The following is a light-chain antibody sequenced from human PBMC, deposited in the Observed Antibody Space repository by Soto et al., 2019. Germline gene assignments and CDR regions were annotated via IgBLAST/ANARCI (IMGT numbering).Light chain of an antibody. CDR3: SSFTSSSSYV. CDR1: SSDVGAYNY. CDR2: DVS. V-gene: IGLV2-14*03. J-gene: IGLJ1*01. Sequence: QSVLTQPASVSGSPGQSIAISCTGTSSDVGAYNYVSWYQQHPGKAPKLMIYDVSNRPSGVSSRFSGSKSGNTASLTISGLQAEDEADYYCSSFTSSSSYVFGPGTKVTV.